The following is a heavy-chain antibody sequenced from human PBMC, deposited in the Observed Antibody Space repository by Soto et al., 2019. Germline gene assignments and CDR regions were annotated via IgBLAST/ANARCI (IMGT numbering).Heavy chain of an antibody. CDR2: IYYSGST. D-gene: IGHD5-18*01. V-gene: IGHV4-39*01. J-gene: IGHJ4*02. Sequence: SETLSLTCTVSGGSISSSSYYWGWLRQPPGKGLEWIGSIYYSGSTYYNPSLKSRVTISVDTSKNQFSLKLSSVTAADTAVYYCARRRRIQLSSNFDYWGQGTLVTVSS. CDR1: GGSISSSSYY. CDR3: ARRRRIQLSSNFDY.